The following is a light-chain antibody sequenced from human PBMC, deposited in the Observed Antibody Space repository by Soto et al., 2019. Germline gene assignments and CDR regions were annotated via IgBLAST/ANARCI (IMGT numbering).Light chain of an antibody. Sequence: EIVLTQSPATLSLSPGDRATLSCRASRSVSSYLAWYQQKPGQTPRLLIHDASSRATGTPVRFSGSGSGTDVTLAISSLQPEDFAVYYCQQRTNWPTSTFGQGTRLEIK. CDR1: RSVSSY. V-gene: IGKV3-11*01. CDR2: DAS. J-gene: IGKJ5*01. CDR3: QQRTNWPTST.